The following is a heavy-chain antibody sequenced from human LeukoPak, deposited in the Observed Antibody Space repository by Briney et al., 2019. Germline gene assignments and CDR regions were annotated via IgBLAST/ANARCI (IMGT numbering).Heavy chain of an antibody. Sequence: KSSETLSLTCTVSGGSISPYYWSWIRQTPGKGLEWIGYILYSGTTTNYNPSLKSRVTIPVDTSKNQFSLKLSSVTAADTAVYYCARVGDWNDLVYWGQGTLVTVSS. V-gene: IGHV4-59*01. J-gene: IGHJ4*02. CDR2: ILYSGTTT. CDR3: ARVGDWNDLVY. D-gene: IGHD1-1*01. CDR1: GGSISPYY.